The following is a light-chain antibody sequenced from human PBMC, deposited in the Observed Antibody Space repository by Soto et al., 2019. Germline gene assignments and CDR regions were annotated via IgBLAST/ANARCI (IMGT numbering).Light chain of an antibody. Sequence: EIVMKQSPATLSVSKGERATLSCRASQSVSSNLAWYQQKPGQAPRLLIYGASTRATGIPARFSGSGSGTEFTLTISSLQSEDFAVYYCQQYYDWPITFGQGRRLEIK. J-gene: IGKJ5*01. CDR3: QQYYDWPIT. V-gene: IGKV3-15*01. CDR1: QSVSSN. CDR2: GAS.